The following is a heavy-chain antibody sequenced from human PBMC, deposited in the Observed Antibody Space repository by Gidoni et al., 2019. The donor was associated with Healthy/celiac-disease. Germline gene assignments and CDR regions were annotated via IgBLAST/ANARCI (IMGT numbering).Heavy chain of an antibody. CDR2: IRSSGSTI. V-gene: IGHV3-11*01. CDR3: ARDGDFWSFYYYYGMDV. D-gene: IGHD3-3*01. J-gene: IGHJ6*02. Sequence: QVQLVESGGGLVKPGGSLRLSCEASGFTCRDDDMSWIRQAPGKGRECVSSIRSSGSTIYYADSVQGRFTISRDNAKNSLYLQLNSLRAEDTAVYYCARDGDFWSFYYYYGMDVWGQGTTVTVSS. CDR1: GFTCRDDD.